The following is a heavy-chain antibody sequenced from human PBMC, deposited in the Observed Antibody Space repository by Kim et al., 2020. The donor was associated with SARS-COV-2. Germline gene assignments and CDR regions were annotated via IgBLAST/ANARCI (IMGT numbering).Heavy chain of an antibody. Sequence: TSYTPSPKGRVPLSVDTSKNQFSLKLSSVTAADTAVYYCARLRGTNFDYWGQGTLVTVSS. D-gene: IGHD1-1*01. V-gene: IGHV4-39*01. J-gene: IGHJ4*02. CDR3: ARLRGTNFDY. CDR2: T.